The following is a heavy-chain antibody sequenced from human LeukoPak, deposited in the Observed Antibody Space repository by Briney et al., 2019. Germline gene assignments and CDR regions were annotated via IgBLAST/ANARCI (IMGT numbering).Heavy chain of an antibody. Sequence: GASVKVSCKTSGYTFTGYDINWVRQAPGQGLEWMGWMKSNSGDTHFAQKFQGRLTMTRNTSINTAFMELSSLRSEDAVVYYCARGEYSSSWYPFDYWGQGSLVTVSS. CDR2: MKSNSGDT. J-gene: IGHJ4*02. V-gene: IGHV1-8*01. CDR1: GYTFTGYD. D-gene: IGHD6-13*01. CDR3: ARGEYSSSWYPFDY.